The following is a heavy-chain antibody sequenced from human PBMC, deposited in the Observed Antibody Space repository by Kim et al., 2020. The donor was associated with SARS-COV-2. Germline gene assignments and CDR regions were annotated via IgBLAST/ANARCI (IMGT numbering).Heavy chain of an antibody. V-gene: IGHV3-30*04. D-gene: IGHD6-13*01. J-gene: IGHJ4*02. Sequence: GGSLRLSCAASGFTFSSYAMHWVRQAPGKGLEWVAVISYDGSNKYYADSVKGRFTISRDNSKNTLYLQMNSLRAEDTAVYYCARDASFLGYSRHFDYWGQGTLVTVSS. CDR3: ARDASFLGYSRHFDY. CDR2: ISYDGSNK. CDR1: GFTFSSYA.